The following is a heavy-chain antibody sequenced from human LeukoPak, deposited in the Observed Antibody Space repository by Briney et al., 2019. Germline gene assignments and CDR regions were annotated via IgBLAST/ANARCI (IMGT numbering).Heavy chain of an antibody. CDR2: ISSSSSYI. Sequence: PGGSLRLSCAASGFTFSSYSMNWVRQAPGKGLEWVSSISSSSSYIYYADSVKGRFTISRDNAKNSLYLQMNSLRAEDTAVYYCVKDGGYGSDGYFDYWGQGTLVTVSS. D-gene: IGHD3-16*01. CDR1: GFTFSSYS. CDR3: VKDGGYGSDGYFDY. J-gene: IGHJ4*02. V-gene: IGHV3-21*01.